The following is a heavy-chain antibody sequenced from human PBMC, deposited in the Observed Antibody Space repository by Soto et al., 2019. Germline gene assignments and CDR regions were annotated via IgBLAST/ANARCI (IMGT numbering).Heavy chain of an antibody. D-gene: IGHD2-2*02. CDR2: ISAYNGNT. Sequence: QVQLVQSGAEVKKPGASVKVSCKASGYTFTSYGISWVRQAPGQGLEWMGWISAYNGNTNYAQKLQGRVTMTTDTSTSTAYMELRSLRSDDTAVYYCARDTRNIVVVPAAIRAFDIWGQGTMVTVSS. V-gene: IGHV1-18*01. CDR3: ARDTRNIVVVPAAIRAFDI. J-gene: IGHJ3*02. CDR1: GYTFTSYG.